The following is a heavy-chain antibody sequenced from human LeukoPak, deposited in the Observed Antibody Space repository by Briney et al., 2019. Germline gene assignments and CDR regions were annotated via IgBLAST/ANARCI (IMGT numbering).Heavy chain of an antibody. Sequence: EASVKVSCKVSGYTLTELSMHWVRQAPGKGLEWVGGFDPEDGETIYAQKFQGRVTMTEDTSTDTAYMELSSLRSEDTAVYYCATGYCSSTSCYYHFDYWGQGTLVTVSS. V-gene: IGHV1-24*01. J-gene: IGHJ4*02. CDR2: FDPEDGET. CDR3: ATGYCSSTSCYYHFDY. CDR1: GYTLTELS. D-gene: IGHD2-2*01.